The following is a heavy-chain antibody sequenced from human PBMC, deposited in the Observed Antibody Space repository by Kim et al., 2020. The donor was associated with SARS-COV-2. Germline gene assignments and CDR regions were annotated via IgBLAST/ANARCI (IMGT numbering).Heavy chain of an antibody. Sequence: ASVKVSCKASGYTFTTYALNWVRQAPGQGLEWMGWINTSTGNPTYAQGFTGRFVFSLDTSVSTAYLQISSLKAEDTAVFYCARRGKTARRPYYFDYWGQGTLVTVSS. D-gene: IGHD6-6*01. CDR3: ARRGKTARRPYYFDY. CDR1: GYTFTTYA. J-gene: IGHJ4*02. V-gene: IGHV7-4-1*02. CDR2: INTSTGNP.